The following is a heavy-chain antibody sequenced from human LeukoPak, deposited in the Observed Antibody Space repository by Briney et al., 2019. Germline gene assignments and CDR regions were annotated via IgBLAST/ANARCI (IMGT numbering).Heavy chain of an antibody. Sequence: ASVKVSCKVSGYTLTELSMHWVRQAPGKGLEWMGGFDPEDGETIYAQKFQGRVTITADKSTSTAYMELSSLRSEDTAVYYCARDSHGADPWGQGTLVTVSS. J-gene: IGHJ5*02. CDR1: GYTLTELS. V-gene: IGHV1-24*01. CDR3: ARDSHGADP. CDR2: FDPEDGET.